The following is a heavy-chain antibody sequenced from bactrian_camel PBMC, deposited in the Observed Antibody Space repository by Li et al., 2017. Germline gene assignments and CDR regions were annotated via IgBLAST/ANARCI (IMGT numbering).Heavy chain of an antibody. Sequence: QLVESGGGSVEAGSSLRLSCAASGYTYPAYCMGWFRQAPGKEREGVAAIGFSGQTYYDDSVKGRFTISQDNAPRTRHTVYLQMNGLKPDDTAMYYCNTRLRIGLCDCYSGSCPQSDYWGRGPRSPSP. J-gene: IGHJ4*01. D-gene: IGHD3*01. CDR3: NTRLRIGLCDCYSGSCPQSDY. V-gene: IGHV3S57*01. CDR1: GYTYPAYC. CDR2: IGFSGQT.